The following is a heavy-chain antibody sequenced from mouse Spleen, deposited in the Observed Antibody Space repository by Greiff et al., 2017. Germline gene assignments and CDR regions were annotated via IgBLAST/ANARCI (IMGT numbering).Heavy chain of an antibody. J-gene: IGHJ1*01. D-gene: IGHD4-1*01. Sequence: EVQRVESGGGLVKPGGSLKLSCAASGFTFSDYGMAWVRQAPGKGPEWVAFISNLAYSIYYADTVTGRFTISRENAKNTLYLEMSSLRSEDTAMYYCARPGTRYWYFDVWGAGTTVTVSS. V-gene: IGHV5-15*02. CDR1: GFTFSDYG. CDR3: ARPGTRYWYFDV. CDR2: ISNLAYSI.